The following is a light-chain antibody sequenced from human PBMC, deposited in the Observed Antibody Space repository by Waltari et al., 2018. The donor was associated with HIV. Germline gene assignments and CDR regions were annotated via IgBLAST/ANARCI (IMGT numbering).Light chain of an antibody. V-gene: IGLV1-47*01. Sequence: SVLTQPPSASRTPGQRVTISCSGCSSNIGRIYVSWYQYFPGVTPNLPIYWNSQRPSGVPDRFSGSKSGTSASLAISGLRPEDETDYYCASWDDSLSGWVFGGGTKVTVL. CDR3: ASWDDSLSGWV. CDR2: WNS. CDR1: SSNIGRIY. J-gene: IGLJ3*02.